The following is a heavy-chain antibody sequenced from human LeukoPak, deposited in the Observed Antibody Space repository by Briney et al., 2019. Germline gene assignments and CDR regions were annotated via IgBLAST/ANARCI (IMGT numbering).Heavy chain of an antibody. CDR2: IYVTGN. D-gene: IGHD3-16*02. V-gene: IGHV4-59*08. CDR1: GGTIGTYY. J-gene: IGHJ6*03. CDR3: ARHIGGGIEDMDV. Sequence: SETLSLTCTVSGGTIGTYYWSWVRQSPGKGLEWIGYIYVTGNRYNPYLQSRVTISVDTSRNQFFLKMSSVTAADTAVYYCARHIGGGIEDMDVWGKGTKVTVSS.